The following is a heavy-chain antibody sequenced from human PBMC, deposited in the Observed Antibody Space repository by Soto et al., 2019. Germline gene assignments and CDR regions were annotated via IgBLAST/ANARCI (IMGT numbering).Heavy chain of an antibody. V-gene: IGHV4-34*01. CDR3: ARGRGDGYNRYYYHYYGMDV. CDR2: INHSGST. CDR1: GGSFSGYY. D-gene: IGHD3-10*01. Sequence: SETLSLTCAVYGGSFSGYYWSWIRQPPGKGLEWIGEINHSGSTNYNPSLKSRVTISVDTSKNQFSLKLSSVTAADTAVYYCARGRGDGYNRYYYHYYGMDVWGQGTTVTVSS. J-gene: IGHJ6*02.